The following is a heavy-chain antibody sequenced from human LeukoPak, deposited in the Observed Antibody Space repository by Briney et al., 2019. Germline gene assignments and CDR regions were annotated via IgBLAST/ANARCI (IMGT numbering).Heavy chain of an antibody. CDR2: ISTSSSYI. V-gene: IGHV3-21*01. CDR1: GFTFSSYS. CDR3: ARFTRSASYEVY. J-gene: IGHJ4*02. D-gene: IGHD3-10*01. Sequence: GGSLRLSCAGSGFTFSSYSMNWVRQAPGKGLEWVSFISTSSSYIYYADSVKGRFTVSRDNAKKSVYLEMKSLRVEDTAIYYCARFTRSASYEVYWGQGTLVTVSS.